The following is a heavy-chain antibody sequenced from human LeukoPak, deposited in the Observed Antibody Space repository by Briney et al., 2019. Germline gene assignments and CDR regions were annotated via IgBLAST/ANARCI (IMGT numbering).Heavy chain of an antibody. V-gene: IGHV1-8*01. CDR3: ARRRRNWFDP. Sequence: RAASVKVSCKASGYTFTSYDINWVRQATGQGLEWMGWMNPNSGNTGYAQKFQGRVTITADESTSTAYMELSSLRSEDTAVYYCARRRRNWFDPWGQGTLVTVSS. J-gene: IGHJ5*02. CDR1: GYTFTSYD. D-gene: IGHD5-24*01. CDR2: MNPNSGNT.